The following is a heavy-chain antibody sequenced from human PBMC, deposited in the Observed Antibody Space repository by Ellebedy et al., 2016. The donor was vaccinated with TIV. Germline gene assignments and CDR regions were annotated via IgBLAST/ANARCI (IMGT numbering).Heavy chain of an antibody. CDR1: NGSITDYY. CDR2: VYYTGTT. CDR3: ARRVRGAAHFDH. D-gene: IGHD2-15*01. V-gene: IGHV4-59*01. Sequence: SETLSLXXYVSNGSITDYYWNWIRQTPGKGLEWIAHVYYTGTTKYNPSPESRLSISVDTSKNQFSLRLNFVTVADTGVYFCARRVRGAAHFDHWGPGTLVTVSS. J-gene: IGHJ4*02.